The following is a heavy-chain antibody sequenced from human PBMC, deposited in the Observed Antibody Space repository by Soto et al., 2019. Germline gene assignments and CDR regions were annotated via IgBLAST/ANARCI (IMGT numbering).Heavy chain of an antibody. CDR3: ARDHAYGGTWFDP. V-gene: IGHV4-59*01. CDR2: IYYSGST. CDR1: GGSISSYY. Sequence: QVQLQESGPGLVKPSETLSLTCTVSGGSISSYYWSWIRQPPGKGLEWIGYIYYSGSTNYNPSLKSRVTISVDTSKNQFSLKLSSVTAADTAVYYCARDHAYGGTWFDPWGQGTLVTVSS. J-gene: IGHJ5*02. D-gene: IGHD4-17*01.